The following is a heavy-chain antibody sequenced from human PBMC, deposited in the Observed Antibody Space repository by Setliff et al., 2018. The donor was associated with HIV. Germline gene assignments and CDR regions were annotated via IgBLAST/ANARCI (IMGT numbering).Heavy chain of an antibody. V-gene: IGHV1-18*01. J-gene: IGHJ4*02. D-gene: IGHD5-18*01. CDR1: GYTFTSYG. CDR3: ARAERGYSYGPGDY. CDR2: ISAYNGNT. Sequence: ASVKVSCKASGYTFTSYGISWVRQAPGQGLAWMGWISAYNGNTNYAQKLQGRVTMTTDTSTSTAYMELRSLRSDDTAVYYCARAERGYSYGPGDYWGQGTLVTVSS.